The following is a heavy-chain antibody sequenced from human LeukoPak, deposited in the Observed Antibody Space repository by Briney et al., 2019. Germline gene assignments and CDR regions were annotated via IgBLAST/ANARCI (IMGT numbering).Heavy chain of an antibody. J-gene: IGHJ4*02. D-gene: IGHD3-22*01. Sequence: GGSLRLSCAASGFTFSSYGMSWVRQAPGKGLEWVSAISGSGGSTYYADSVKGRFTISRDNSKNTLYLQMNSLRAEDTAVYYYAKGKWLSTNYYFDYWGQGTLVTVSS. CDR2: ISGSGGST. CDR1: GFTFSSYG. V-gene: IGHV3-23*01. CDR3: AKGKWLSTNYYFDY.